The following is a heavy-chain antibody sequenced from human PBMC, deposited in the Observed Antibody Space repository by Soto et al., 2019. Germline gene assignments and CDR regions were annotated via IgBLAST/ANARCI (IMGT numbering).Heavy chain of an antibody. V-gene: IGHV4-59*01. CDR3: AGAGSVVAIFGRYYFDY. CDR1: GGSISNYY. D-gene: IGHD3-22*01. Sequence: SETLSLTCTVSGGSISNYYWSWIRQPPGKGLEWIGYIYYSRSTNYNPSLQGRATISVDMSKTQFPLKLSSVTAADTAVYYCAGAGSVVAIFGRYYFDYWGQGALVTVSS. J-gene: IGHJ4*02. CDR2: IYYSRST.